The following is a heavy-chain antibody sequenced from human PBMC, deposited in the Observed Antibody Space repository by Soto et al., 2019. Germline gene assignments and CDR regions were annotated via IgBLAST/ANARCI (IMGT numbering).Heavy chain of an antibody. CDR2: IYYSGST. CDR3: ARLGHCSSTSCSVHGAYYYYYMDV. J-gene: IGHJ6*03. Sequence: SETLSLTCTVSGGSISSYYWSWIRQPPGKGLEWIGYIYYSGSTNYNPSLKSRVTISVDTSKNQFSLKLSSVTAADTAVYYCARLGHCSSTSCSVHGAYYYYYMDVWGKGTTVTVSS. V-gene: IGHV4-59*08. D-gene: IGHD2-2*01. CDR1: GGSISSYY.